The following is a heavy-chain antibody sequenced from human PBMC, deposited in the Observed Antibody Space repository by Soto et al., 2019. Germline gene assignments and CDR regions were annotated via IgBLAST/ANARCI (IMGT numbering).Heavy chain of an antibody. J-gene: IGHJ4*02. CDR1: GDSMSKYY. V-gene: IGHV4-4*07. Sequence: ETLSLTCNVSGDSMSKYYWSWVRQPAGKGLEWIGRIWTSGSTNYNPSLKSRVTMSIDTSNKHFSLDLKSVTAADTAVYYCARTVGAAYYFDFWGQGVLVTVSS. CDR3: ARTVGAAYYFDF. D-gene: IGHD3-16*01. CDR2: IWTSGST.